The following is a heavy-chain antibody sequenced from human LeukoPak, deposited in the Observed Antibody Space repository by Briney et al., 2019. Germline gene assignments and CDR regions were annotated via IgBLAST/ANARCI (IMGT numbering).Heavy chain of an antibody. V-gene: IGHV3-33*01. J-gene: IGHJ3*02. CDR1: GFTFSSYG. Sequence: GGSLRLSCAASGFTFSSYGMHWVRQAPGKGLEWVAVIWYDGSKKYYADSVKGRFTISRDNSKNTLYLQMNSLRAEDTAVYYCARAPQLGYDYVSGDAFDIWGQGTMVTVSS. CDR3: ARAPQLGYDYVSGDAFDI. CDR2: IWYDGSKK. D-gene: IGHD3-16*01.